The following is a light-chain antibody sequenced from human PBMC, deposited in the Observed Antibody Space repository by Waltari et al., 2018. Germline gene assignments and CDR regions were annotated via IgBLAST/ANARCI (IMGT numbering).Light chain of an antibody. V-gene: IGLV2-14*01. J-gene: IGLJ1*01. CDR1: SGDIGIYNY. CDR3: TSYSSGRTPFV. CDR2: EVR. Sequence: QSALTQPAPVSGSPGQSITISCTVPSGDIGIYNYVSWYQQHPGQAPKLLIYEVRNRPSGVSSRFSGTKSGNTASLTISVLQAEDDANYYCTSYSSGRTPFVFGSGTKVTVL.